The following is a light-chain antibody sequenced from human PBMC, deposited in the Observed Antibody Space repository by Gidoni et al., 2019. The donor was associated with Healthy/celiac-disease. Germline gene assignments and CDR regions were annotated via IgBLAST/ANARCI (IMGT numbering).Light chain of an antibody. CDR2: GAS. Sequence: IVSTQSPGTLSLSPGERATLSCRASQSVSSSYLAWYQQNPGLAPRLLIYGASSRATGIPNRFSGSGSETDFTLTISRLEPEDFAVYYCQQYGSSPPGTFGQXTKVEIK. V-gene: IGKV3-20*01. CDR3: QQYGSSPPGT. J-gene: IGKJ1*01. CDR1: QSVSSSY.